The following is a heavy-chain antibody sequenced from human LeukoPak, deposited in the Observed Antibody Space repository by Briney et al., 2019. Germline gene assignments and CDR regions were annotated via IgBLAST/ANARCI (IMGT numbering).Heavy chain of an antibody. J-gene: IGHJ5*02. CDR1: GFTFSSYG. CDR3: ARDYCGGDCYSFDP. Sequence: PGGSLRLSCAAPGFTFSSYGMHWVRQAPGKGLEWVAAIWYDGSNKYYADSVKGRFTISRDNSKNTLYLQMNSLRAEDTAVYYCARDYCGGDCYSFDPWGQGTLVTVSS. V-gene: IGHV3-33*01. D-gene: IGHD2-21*01. CDR2: IWYDGSNK.